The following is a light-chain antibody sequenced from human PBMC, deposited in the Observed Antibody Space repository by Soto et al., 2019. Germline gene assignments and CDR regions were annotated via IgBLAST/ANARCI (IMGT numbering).Light chain of an antibody. Sequence: DIPMTQSPSTLSASVGDRVTITCRASQNINNWLAWYQQKPGKAPKALIYKVSNLESGVPSRFSGSGSGTEFTLTISRLQPDDFATYYCQHYKTYSWTFGQGTKVESK. V-gene: IGKV1-5*03. CDR1: QNINNW. CDR2: KVS. J-gene: IGKJ1*01. CDR3: QHYKTYSWT.